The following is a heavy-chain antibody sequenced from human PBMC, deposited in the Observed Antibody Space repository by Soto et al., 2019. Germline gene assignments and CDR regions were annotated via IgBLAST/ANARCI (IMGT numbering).Heavy chain of an antibody. D-gene: IGHD4-17*01. J-gene: IGHJ4*02. V-gene: IGHV3-33*01. CDR3: ASELRSYYCDY. Sequence: QVQLVESGGGVVQPGRSLRLSCAASGFTFSSYGMHWVRQAPGKGLEWVAVIWYDGSNKYYADSVKGRFTISRDNSKNTLYLQMNSLRTEDTAVYSCASELRSYYCDYWGQGTLVTVSS. CDR1: GFTFSSYG. CDR2: IWYDGSNK.